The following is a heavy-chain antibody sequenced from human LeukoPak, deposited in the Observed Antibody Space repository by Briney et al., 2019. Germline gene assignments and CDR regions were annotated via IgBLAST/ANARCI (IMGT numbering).Heavy chain of an antibody. CDR3: ARGGRTPFDY. CDR2: IRNDGSNK. J-gene: IGHJ4*02. V-gene: IGHV3-30*02. Sequence: PGGSLRLSCAASGFTFSTSGMHWVRQAPGKGLEWVAFIRNDGSNKYYGDSMKGRFTIFRDNSKNTLYLQMNTLRAEDTAAYYCARGGRTPFDYWGQGTLVTVSS. D-gene: IGHD3-16*01. CDR1: GFTFSTSG.